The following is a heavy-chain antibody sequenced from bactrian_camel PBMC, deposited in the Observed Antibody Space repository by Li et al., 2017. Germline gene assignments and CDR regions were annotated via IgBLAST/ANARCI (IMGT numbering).Heavy chain of an antibody. V-gene: IGHV3S31*01. J-gene: IGHJ4*01. Sequence: VQLVESGGGLVQPGGSLRLSCAASGFTFSTYAMTWVRQAPGMGLEKISSISSGGTATSYADSVKARFTISRDNAKNTLYLQLNSLKPEDTAMYYCTRSQYWGTEKGQGTQVTVS. CDR1: GFTFSTYA. CDR2: ISSGGTAT. D-gene: IGHD5*01.